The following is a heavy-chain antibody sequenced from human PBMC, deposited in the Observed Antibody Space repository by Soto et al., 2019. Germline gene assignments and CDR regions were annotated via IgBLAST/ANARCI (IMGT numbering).Heavy chain of an antibody. V-gene: IGHV4-59*08. Sequence: QVHLQESGPGLVKPSETLSLTCTVSGGSISSYYWSWIRQPPGKGLEWIGYIYYSGRTNYNPSLKSRVTISVDTSKNQYSLKLSSVTAADTAVYYCARRWGRSFDYWGQGTLVTVSS. J-gene: IGHJ4*02. CDR3: ARRWGRSFDY. CDR1: GGSISSYY. CDR2: IYYSGRT. D-gene: IGHD2-15*01.